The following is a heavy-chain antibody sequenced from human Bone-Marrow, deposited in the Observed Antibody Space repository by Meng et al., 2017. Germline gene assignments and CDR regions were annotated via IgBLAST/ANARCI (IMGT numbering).Heavy chain of an antibody. CDR1: GGSISSGGNY. CDR2: IYYSGNT. J-gene: IGHJ5*02. Sequence: HGQLQESGPGLVKPSQTLSLTCTVSGGSISSGGNYWSWIRQHSGKGLEWIGYIYYSGNTYYNPSLKSLVNISVDTSKNQFSLKVSSVTAADTAVYYCARGSTNWFDPWGQGILVTVSS. CDR3: ARGSTNWFDP. V-gene: IGHV4-31*01.